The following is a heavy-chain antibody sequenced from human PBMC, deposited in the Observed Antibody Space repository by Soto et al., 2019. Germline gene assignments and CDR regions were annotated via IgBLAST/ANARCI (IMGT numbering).Heavy chain of an antibody. CDR1: GFTFSSYA. CDR3: ARGIYSYANDAFDI. Sequence: QVQLVESGGGVVQPGRSLRLSCAASGFTFSSYAMHWVRQAPGKGLEWVAVISYDGSNKYYADSVKGRFTISRDNSKNKLYLQMNSLRAEETAVYYCARGIYSYANDAFDIWGQGTMVTVSS. D-gene: IGHD5-18*01. V-gene: IGHV3-30-3*01. CDR2: ISYDGSNK. J-gene: IGHJ3*02.